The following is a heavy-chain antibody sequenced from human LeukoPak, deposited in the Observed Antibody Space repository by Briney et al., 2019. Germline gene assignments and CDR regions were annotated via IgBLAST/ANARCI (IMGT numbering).Heavy chain of an antibody. D-gene: IGHD3-22*01. J-gene: IGHJ3*02. CDR3: ASQPNYYDSSGYARMGAFDI. V-gene: IGHV4-30-2*01. CDR2: IYHSGST. CDR1: GGSISSSDYY. Sequence: SETLSLTCTVSGGSISSSDYYWSWIRQPPGKGLEWIGYIYHSGSTYYNPSLKSRVTISVDRSKNQFSLKLSSVTAADTAVYYCASQPNYYDSSGYARMGAFDIWGQGTMVTVSS.